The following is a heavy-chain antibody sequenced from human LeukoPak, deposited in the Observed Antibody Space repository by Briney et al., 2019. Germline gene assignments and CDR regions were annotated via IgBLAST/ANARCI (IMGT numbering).Heavy chain of an antibody. CDR1: GGTFSSYA. J-gene: IGHJ4*02. V-gene: IGHV1-69*04. Sequence: SVKVSFKASGGTFSSYAISWVRQAPGQGLEWMGRIIPILGIANYAQKLQGRVTITADKSTSTAYMELSSLRSEDTAVYYCARAGGGMATTWRGFDYWGQGTLVTVSS. D-gene: IGHD5-24*01. CDR2: IIPILGIA. CDR3: ARAGGGMATTWRGFDY.